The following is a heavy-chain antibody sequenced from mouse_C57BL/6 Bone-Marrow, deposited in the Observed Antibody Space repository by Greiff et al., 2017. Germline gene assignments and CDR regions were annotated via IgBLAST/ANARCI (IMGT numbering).Heavy chain of an antibody. J-gene: IGHJ2*01. CDR1: GYTFTDYE. Sequence: VKLMESGAELVRPGASVTLSCKASGYTFTDYEMHWVKQTPVHGLEWIGAIDPETGGTAYNQKFKGKAILTADKSSSPAYMELRSLTSEDSAVYDCTRGGYDYPYFDYWGQGTTLTVSS. CDR2: IDPETGGT. CDR3: TRGGYDYPYFDY. V-gene: IGHV1-15*01. D-gene: IGHD2-4*01.